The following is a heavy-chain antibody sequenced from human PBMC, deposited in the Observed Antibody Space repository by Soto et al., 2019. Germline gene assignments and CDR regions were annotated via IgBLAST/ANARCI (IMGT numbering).Heavy chain of an antibody. D-gene: IGHD2-8*01. Sequence: QLQLQESGSGLVKPSQTLSLTFAVSGGSISSGGSSWSWIRQPPGKGLEWIGYIYHSGSTYYNPSLKSRVNLTVDRASLQFSLKLSSVTAEDTAVFYSDRWWMHAPRLDPWVQGTLGTASS. CDR3: DRWWMHAPRLDP. CDR2: IYHSGST. CDR1: GGSISSGGSS. J-gene: IGHJ5*02. V-gene: IGHV4-30-2*01.